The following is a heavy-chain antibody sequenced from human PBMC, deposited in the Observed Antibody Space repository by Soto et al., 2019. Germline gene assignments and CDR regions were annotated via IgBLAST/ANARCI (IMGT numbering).Heavy chain of an antibody. Sequence: PGGSLRLSCAGSGFIFRNYVMSWVRQAPGKGLEWVSAISPSGGNTSYADFVKGRFTISRVNSKNTLSLQMNGLRAEDSALYYCTKVYRWAIRALDLWGQGTMVTVSS. D-gene: IGHD2-2*02. CDR2: ISPSGGNT. J-gene: IGHJ3*01. CDR1: GFIFRNYV. V-gene: IGHV3-23*01. CDR3: TKVYRWAIRALDL.